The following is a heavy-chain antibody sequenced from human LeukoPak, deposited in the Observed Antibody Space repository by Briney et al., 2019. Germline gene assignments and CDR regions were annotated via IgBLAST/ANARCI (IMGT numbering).Heavy chain of an antibody. CDR3: ARQFALTWFDP. V-gene: IGHV4-59*08. D-gene: IGHD3-16*01. CDR2: ISDSGRT. Sequence: SETLSLTCTVSGDSIRTYHWSWIRQPPGKGLEWIGYISDSGRTNYNPSLKSRVSIHTDTSKNQPSRRLSSVTAADKAVYYCARQFALTWFDPWGQGTLVTVSS. CDR1: GDSIRTYH. J-gene: IGHJ5*02.